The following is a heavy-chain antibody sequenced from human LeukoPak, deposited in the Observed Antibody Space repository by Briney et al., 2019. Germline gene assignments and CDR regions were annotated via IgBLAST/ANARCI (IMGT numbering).Heavy chain of an antibody. V-gene: IGHV4-31*03. Sequence: SETLSLTCTVSGGSISSGGYYWSWIRQHPGKGLEWIGYIYYSGSTYYNPSLKSRVTISVDTSKNQFSLKLSSVTAADTAVYYCARGRGGSSSRYSPRSQNNWFDPWGQGTLVTVSS. CDR2: IYYSGST. J-gene: IGHJ5*02. D-gene: IGHD6-13*01. CDR1: GGSISSGGYY. CDR3: ARGRGGSSSRYSPRSQNNWFDP.